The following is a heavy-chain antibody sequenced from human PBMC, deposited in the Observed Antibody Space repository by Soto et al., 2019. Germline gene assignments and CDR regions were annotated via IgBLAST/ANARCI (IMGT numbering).Heavy chain of an antibody. V-gene: IGHV4-30-4*01. J-gene: IGHJ2*01. D-gene: IGHD3-22*01. CDR3: ARMSYFYDKWYFDL. CDR1: GASINNNDCY. Sequence: SETLSLTCTVSGASINNNDCYWSWIRQTPGKGLEWIGYVYYSGSTDYIPSLKSRLSMSIDKSQNQFTLKLNSVTAADTATYYCARMSYFYDKWYFDLWGRGTLVTVSS. CDR2: VYYSGST.